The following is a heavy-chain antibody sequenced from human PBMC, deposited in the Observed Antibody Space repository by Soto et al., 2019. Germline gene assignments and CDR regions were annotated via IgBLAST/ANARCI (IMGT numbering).Heavy chain of an antibody. CDR3: ARAIVASAGRGGFSGYYYYGMDV. V-gene: IGHV4-59*01. D-gene: IGHD6-13*01. J-gene: IGHJ6*02. CDR1: GGSLSSYY. CDR2: IYYSGST. Sequence: SETLSLTCAVFGGSLSSYYWSWIRQPPGKGLEWIGYIYYSGSTNYNPSLKSRVTISVDTSKNQFSLKLSSVTAADTAVYYCARAIVASAGRGGFSGYYYYGMDVWGQGTTVTVSS.